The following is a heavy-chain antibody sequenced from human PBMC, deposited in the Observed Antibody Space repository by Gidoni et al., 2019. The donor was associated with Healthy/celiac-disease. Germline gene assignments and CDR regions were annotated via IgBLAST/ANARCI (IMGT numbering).Heavy chain of an antibody. CDR2: INPNSGGT. J-gene: IGHJ2*01. CDR1: GYTFTGYY. Sequence: QVQLVQSGAEVKKPGASVKVSCKASGYTFTGYYMHWVRQAPGQGLEWMGWINPNSGGTNDAQKFQGRVTMTRDTPISTAYMELSRLRSDDTAVYYCARDRYSPNWYFDLWGRGTLVTVSS. CDR3: ARDRYSPNWYFDL. D-gene: IGHD2-21*01. V-gene: IGHV1-2*02.